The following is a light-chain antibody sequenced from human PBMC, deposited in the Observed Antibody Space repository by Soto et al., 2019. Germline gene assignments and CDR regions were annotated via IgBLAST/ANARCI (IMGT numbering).Light chain of an antibody. V-gene: IGLV1-44*01. CDR3: APWDDSLNGPV. CDR1: TSHIGSNP. Sequence: QSVLTQPPSASGTPGQRVTISCSGTTSHIGSNPVNWYQQLPGTAPKLLIYSNDQRPSGVPDRFSGSKSGTSASLAISGLQSEDEADYYCAPWDDSLNGPVFGGGTKLTVL. CDR2: SND. J-gene: IGLJ3*02.